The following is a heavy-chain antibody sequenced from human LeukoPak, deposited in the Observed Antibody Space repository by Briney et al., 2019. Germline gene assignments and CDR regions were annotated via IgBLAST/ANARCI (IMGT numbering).Heavy chain of an antibody. CDR1: GYTFTSYV. CDR2: MNPNSGNT. D-gene: IGHD3-22*01. J-gene: IGHJ4*02. Sequence: ASVKVSCKASGYTFTSYVINWVRQATGQGLEWMGWMNPNSGNTGYAQEFQGRVTMTRNTSISTVSISLSRLRYEGTAVYSCVRGTTRGTIIPPGYWGQGTLVSVSS. V-gene: IGHV1-8*01. CDR3: VRGTTRGTIIPPGY.